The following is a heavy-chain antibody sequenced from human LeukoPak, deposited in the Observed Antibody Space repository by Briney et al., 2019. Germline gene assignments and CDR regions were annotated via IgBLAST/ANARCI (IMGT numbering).Heavy chain of an antibody. CDR3: ARDHCTNGVCYTYFDY. CDR2: INPNSGGT. J-gene: IGHJ4*02. Sequence: ASVKVSCKASGYTFTGYYMHWVRQAPGQGLEWMGWINPNSGGTNYSQRFQGRVTMTRDTSISTAYMELSSLRSDDTAVYYCARDHCTNGVCYTYFDYWGQGTLVTVSS. D-gene: IGHD2-8*01. V-gene: IGHV1-2*02. CDR1: GYTFTGYY.